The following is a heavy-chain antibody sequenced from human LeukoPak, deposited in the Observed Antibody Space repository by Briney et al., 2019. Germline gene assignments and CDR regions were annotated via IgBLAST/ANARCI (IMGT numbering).Heavy chain of an antibody. D-gene: IGHD1-14*01. J-gene: IGHJ6*04. CDR1: GGSFSGYS. V-gene: IGHV4-34*01. CDR2: INHSGST. Sequence: SETLSLTCAVYGGSFSGYSWSWIRQPPGKGLEWIGEINHSGSTNYNPSLKSRVTISVDTSKNQFSLKVTSVTAADTAVYYCARVYNVDVWGKGTTVTVSS. CDR3: ARVYNVDV.